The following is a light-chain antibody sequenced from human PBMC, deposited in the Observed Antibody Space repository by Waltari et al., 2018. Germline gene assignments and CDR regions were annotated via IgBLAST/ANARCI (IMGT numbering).Light chain of an antibody. V-gene: IGKV4-1*01. CDR2: WAS. CDR1: QSFLYSSNNKNF. J-gene: IGKJ1*01. Sequence: DIVMTQSPDSLAVSLGERATIHCKSSQSFLYSSNNKNFLAWYQQKPGTPPKLLIYWASTRESGVPDRFSGSGSGTDFTLTISSLQAEDVAVYYCQQYYSTPPTFGQGTKVEIK. CDR3: QQYYSTPPT.